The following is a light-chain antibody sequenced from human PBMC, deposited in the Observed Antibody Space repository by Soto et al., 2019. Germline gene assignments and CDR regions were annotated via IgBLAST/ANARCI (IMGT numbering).Light chain of an antibody. V-gene: IGKV1-5*03. CDR3: QQYSSLYT. CDR2: MAS. J-gene: IGKJ2*01. CDR1: QSVSSR. Sequence: DIQMTQSPSTLSASVGDRVTITCRASQSVSSRLAWYQQKPGKAPKLLIYMASSLGSGVPSRFSGSGSGTALTLTISKLQPDDFATYYCQQYSSLYTFGQGTKLEIK.